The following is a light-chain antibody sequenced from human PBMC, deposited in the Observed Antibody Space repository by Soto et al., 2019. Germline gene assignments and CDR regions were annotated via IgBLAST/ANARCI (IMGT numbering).Light chain of an antibody. CDR2: GAS. CDR1: QSVSSSY. V-gene: IGKV3-20*01. CDR3: HQYGSAPPS. Sequence: EIVLTQSPGTLSLSPGERATLSCRASQSVSSSYLAWYQQKPGQAPRLLIYGASSRATGIPDRFSGSGSGTVLTFTINREEPEEFVVYYWHQYGSAPPSFGQGTKLES. J-gene: IGKJ2*01.